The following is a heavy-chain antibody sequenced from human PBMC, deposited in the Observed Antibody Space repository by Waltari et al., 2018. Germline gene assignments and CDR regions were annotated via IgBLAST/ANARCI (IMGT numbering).Heavy chain of an antibody. CDR1: GVSISSYS. V-gene: IGHV4-4*07. Sequence: QVQLQESGPGLVKPSETLSLTCTAPGVSISSYSWSWIRQPAGKGVEWLGHIYTSGSANYNPSLKSRATMSVDKSKNQFSLKLSSVTAADTAVYYCARLHYYTSGYRNWFDPWGQGTLVTVSS. J-gene: IGHJ5*02. D-gene: IGHD6-19*01. CDR3: ARLHYYTSGYRNWFDP. CDR2: IYTSGSA.